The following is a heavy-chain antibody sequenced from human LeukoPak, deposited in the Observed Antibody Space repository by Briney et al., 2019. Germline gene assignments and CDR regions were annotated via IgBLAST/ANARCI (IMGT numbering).Heavy chain of an antibody. CDR2: IYTSGST. V-gene: IGHV4-4*07. J-gene: IGHJ4*02. CDR3: ARAPITMIVVVSSGGSRYFDY. CDR1: GGSISSYY. D-gene: IGHD3-22*01. Sequence: SETLSLTCTVSGGSISSYYWSWLRQPAGKGLEWIGRIYTSGSTNYNPSLKSRVTMSVDTSKNQFSLKLSSVTAADTAVYYCARAPITMIVVVSSGGSRYFDYWGQGTLVTVSS.